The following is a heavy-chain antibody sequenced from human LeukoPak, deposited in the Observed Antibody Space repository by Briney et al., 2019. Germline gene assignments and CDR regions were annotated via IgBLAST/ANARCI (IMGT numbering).Heavy chain of an antibody. CDR2: ISLTGET. J-gene: IGHJ4*02. Sequence: SETVSLTCGVSGGSISSTNWWSWVRHPPGQGLQWIGEISLTGETNYNPSLNGRVTMSLDKSGNQLSLKLTSVTAADTAIYYCSRESGAFSPFGYWGQGTLVTVPS. CDR3: SRESGAFSPFGY. V-gene: IGHV4-4*02. CDR1: GGSISSTNW. D-gene: IGHD1-26*01.